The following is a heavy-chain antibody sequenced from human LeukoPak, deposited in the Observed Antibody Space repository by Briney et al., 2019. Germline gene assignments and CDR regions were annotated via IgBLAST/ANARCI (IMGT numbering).Heavy chain of an antibody. CDR1: GFTFGKYW. J-gene: IGHJ4*02. D-gene: IGHD3-9*01. V-gene: IGHV3-7*03. Sequence: AGGSLRLSCVASGFTFGKYWMSWVRQAPGKGLEWVANIKLDGSEKNYVDSVKGRFTISRDNAKNSLYLQMNGLRVEDTAVYYCARGCCSVSGLYFEFWGQGSLVTVSS. CDR2: IKLDGSEK. CDR3: ARGCCSVSGLYFEF.